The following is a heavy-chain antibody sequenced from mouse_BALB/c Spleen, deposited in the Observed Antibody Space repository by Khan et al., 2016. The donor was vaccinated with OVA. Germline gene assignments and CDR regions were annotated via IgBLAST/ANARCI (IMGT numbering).Heavy chain of an antibody. V-gene: IGHV3-8*02. CDR2: IIYTGYT. J-gene: IGHJ3*01. Sequence: EVQLQESGPSLVKPSQTLSLTCSVPGDSITTGYWNWIRKFPGNKLEYMGYIIYTGYTYYNPSLKSRISITRHTSNNQYYLQLNSVTDEDTATYXCARSTYRYALVYWGQGTLVTVSA. CDR1: GDSITTGY. CDR3: ARSTYRYALVY. D-gene: IGHD2-14*01.